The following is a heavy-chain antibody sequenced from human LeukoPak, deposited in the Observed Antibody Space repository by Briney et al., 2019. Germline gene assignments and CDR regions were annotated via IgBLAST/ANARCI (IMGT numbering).Heavy chain of an antibody. D-gene: IGHD5/OR15-5a*01. V-gene: IGHV3-23*01. CDR3: AKFKGSTGSDAFDL. Sequence: GGSLRLSCAASGFTFSIYAMSWVPQAPGKGWEGVLAISGSSGSTCYGDSVKGRFPISRDNSKNTLYLQMNSLRAEDTAVYYCAKFKGSTGSDAFDLWGQGTMVTVSS. CDR2: ISGSSGST. J-gene: IGHJ3*01. CDR1: GFTFSIYA.